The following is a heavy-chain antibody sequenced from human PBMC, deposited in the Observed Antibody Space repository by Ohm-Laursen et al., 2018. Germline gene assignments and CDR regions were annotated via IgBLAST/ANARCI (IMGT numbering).Heavy chain of an antibody. CDR1: GFTVSYNY. Sequence: SLRLSCAASGFTVSYNYMSWVRQAPGKGLEWLSIIDYGDSTYYADSVKGRFTISRDKSKNMLYLQMNNLRAEDTAVYYCARNIRRDGYNVWGQGTLVTVSS. D-gene: IGHD5-24*01. J-gene: IGHJ4*02. V-gene: IGHV3-53*01. CDR3: ARNIRRDGYNV. CDR2: IDYGDST.